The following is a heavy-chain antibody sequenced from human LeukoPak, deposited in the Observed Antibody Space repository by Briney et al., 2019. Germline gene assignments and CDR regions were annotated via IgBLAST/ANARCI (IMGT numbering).Heavy chain of an antibody. Sequence: SETLSLTCTVSGGSISSHYWSWIRQPPGKGLEWIGYIYYSGSTNYNPSLKSRVTISEDTSKNQFSLKLSSVTAADTAVYYCARRDGYNSLDYWGQGTLVTVSS. CDR2: IYYSGST. D-gene: IGHD5-24*01. V-gene: IGHV4-59*11. J-gene: IGHJ4*02. CDR3: ARRDGYNSLDY. CDR1: GGSISSHY.